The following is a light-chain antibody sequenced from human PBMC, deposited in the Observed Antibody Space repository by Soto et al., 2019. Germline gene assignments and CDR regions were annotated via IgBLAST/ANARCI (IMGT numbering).Light chain of an antibody. CDR3: QHYNSYSEA. CDR2: SAS. V-gene: IGKV1D-16*01. Sequence: DIQMTQSPSSVSASVGDRVTITCRASQGISSWLAWYQQKPGKAPKLLIDSASSLQSGVSSRFSGSGSGTEFTLTISSLQTDDFETYYCQHYNSYSEAFGQGTKV. J-gene: IGKJ1*01. CDR1: QGISSW.